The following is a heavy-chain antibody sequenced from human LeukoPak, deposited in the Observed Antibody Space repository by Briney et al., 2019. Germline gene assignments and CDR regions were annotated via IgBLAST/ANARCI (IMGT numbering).Heavy chain of an antibody. CDR1: GYTFASYA. V-gene: IGHV1-18*01. J-gene: IGHJ4*02. Sequence: GASVKVSCKASGYTFASYAISWVRQAPGQGLEWMGWITTHNGDTNYAQKFQGRVTMTIDTSTTTAYMELRSLRSEDTAVYYCARSLLGGSYYFDYWGQGTLVTVSS. CDR3: ARSLLGGSYYFDY. D-gene: IGHD1-26*01. CDR2: ITTHNGDT.